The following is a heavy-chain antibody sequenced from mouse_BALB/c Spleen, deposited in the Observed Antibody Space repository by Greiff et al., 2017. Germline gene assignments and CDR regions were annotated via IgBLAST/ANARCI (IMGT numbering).Heavy chain of an antibody. V-gene: IGHV5-6-5*01. J-gene: IGHJ3*01. CDR2: ISSGGST. D-gene: IGHD2-4*01. CDR1: GFTFSSYA. CDR3: ARGSYDYHGGFAY. Sequence: EVKVEESGGGLVKPGGSLKLSCAASGFTFSSYAMSWVRQTPEKRLEWVASISSGGSTYYPDSVKGRFTISRDNARNILYLQMSSLRSEDTAMYYCARGSYDYHGGFAYWGQGTLVTVSA.